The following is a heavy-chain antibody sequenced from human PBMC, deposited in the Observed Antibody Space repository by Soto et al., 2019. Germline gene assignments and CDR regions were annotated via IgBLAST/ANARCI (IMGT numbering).Heavy chain of an antibody. Sequence: SETLSLTCAVYGGSFSGYYWSWIRQPPGKGLEWIGKINHSGSTNYSPSLKSRVTISVDNSKNQFSLRLTSVTAADTAVYYCARFGSSGLYYYFGMDVWGQGTTVTASS. V-gene: IGHV4-34*01. CDR3: ARFGSSGLYYYFGMDV. J-gene: IGHJ6*02. CDR2: INHSGST. CDR1: GGSFSGYY. D-gene: IGHD6-6*01.